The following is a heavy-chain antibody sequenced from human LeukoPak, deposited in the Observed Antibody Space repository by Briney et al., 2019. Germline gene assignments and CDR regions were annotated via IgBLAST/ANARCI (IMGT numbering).Heavy chain of an antibody. CDR3: ARADYGGNSAAFNI. CDR2: IYSSGST. J-gene: IGHJ3*02. Sequence: PSETLSLTCTVSGVSISSSTYSWAWIRQPPGKGLEWIGYIYSSGSTYFNPSLTSRVTISVDTSKNQFSLNLTSVTAADTAVYYCARADYGGNSAAFNIWGQGTMVTVSS. V-gene: IGHV4-39*07. D-gene: IGHD4-23*01. CDR1: GVSISSSTYS.